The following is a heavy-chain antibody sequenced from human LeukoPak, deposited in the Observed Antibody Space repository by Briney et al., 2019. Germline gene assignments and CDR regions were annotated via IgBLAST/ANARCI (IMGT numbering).Heavy chain of an antibody. Sequence: GSLRLSCAASGFTFSSCGMHWVRQAPGKGLEWVAVISYDGSNKYYADSVKGRFTISRDNSKNTLYLQMNSLRAEDTAVYYCAKDSEMATAILFILDYWGQGTLVTVSS. V-gene: IGHV3-30*18. D-gene: IGHD5-24*01. CDR3: AKDSEMATAILFILDY. CDR1: GFTFSSCG. J-gene: IGHJ4*02. CDR2: ISYDGSNK.